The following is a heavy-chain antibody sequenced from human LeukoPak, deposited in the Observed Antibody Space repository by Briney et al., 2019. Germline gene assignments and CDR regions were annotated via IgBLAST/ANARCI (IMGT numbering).Heavy chain of an antibody. CDR3: ASRDYYDSSGYHDAFDI. V-gene: IGHV3-53*01. D-gene: IGHD3-22*01. CDR2: IYSGGST. Sequence: GGSLRLSCAASGFTVSSNYMSWVRQAPGKGLEWVSVIYSGGSTYYADSVKGRFTISRDNSKNTLYLQMNSLRAEDTAVYYCASRDYYDSSGYHDAFDIWGQGTLVTVSS. J-gene: IGHJ3*02. CDR1: GFTVSSNY.